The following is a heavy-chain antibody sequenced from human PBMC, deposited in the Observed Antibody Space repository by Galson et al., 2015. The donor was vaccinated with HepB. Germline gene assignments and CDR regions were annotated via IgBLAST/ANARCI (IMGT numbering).Heavy chain of an antibody. CDR1: GGTINTYA. CDR2: IIPIFATR. D-gene: IGHD4-17*01. V-gene: IGHV1-69*13. CDR3: ARGWIDGDYVDDYSYMDV. Sequence: SVKVSCKASGGTINTYAINWVRQAPGQGLEWMGGIIPIFATRNYAQKFQGRLTITADDSTSTAYMELTSLTPADTAVYYCARGWIDGDYVDDYSYMDVWGKGTTVTVSS. J-gene: IGHJ6*03.